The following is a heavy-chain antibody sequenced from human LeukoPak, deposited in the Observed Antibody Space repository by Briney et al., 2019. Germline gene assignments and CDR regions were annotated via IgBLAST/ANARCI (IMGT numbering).Heavy chain of an antibody. CDR3: AKDGYGFWDADQIAL. Sequence: RPGGSLRLSCAPSGFTFSNYAMTWVRHAPGKGREWVSAISGSDGSTYYPDSVTGRFTISRDNSKNTLYLQMTSRRPDDTAIYYFAKDGYGFWDADQIALWGQGTAVTVSS. V-gene: IGHV3-23*01. J-gene: IGHJ4*02. CDR2: ISGSDGST. CDR1: GFTFSNYA. D-gene: IGHD3-3*01.